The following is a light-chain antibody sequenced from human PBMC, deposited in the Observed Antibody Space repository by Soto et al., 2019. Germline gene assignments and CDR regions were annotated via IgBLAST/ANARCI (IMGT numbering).Light chain of an antibody. J-gene: IGKJ1*01. CDR3: QQYYSTPQT. V-gene: IGKV4-1*01. CDR1: QSVLYSSNTKNY. Sequence: DIVMTQYPDSLAVSLGERATINCKSSQSVLYSSNTKNYLAWYQQKPGQPPKLLIYSASTRESGVTARFSSSGSGTDFTLTISSLQAEDVAVYYCQQYYSTPQTFGQGTKVEIK. CDR2: SAS.